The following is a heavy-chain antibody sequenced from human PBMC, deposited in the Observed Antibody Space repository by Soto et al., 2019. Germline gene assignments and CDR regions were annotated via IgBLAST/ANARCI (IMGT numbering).Heavy chain of an antibody. Sequence: EVQLLESGGGLVQPGGSLRLSCAASGFTLSIYAMSWVRQAPGKGLEWVSATSGSGGSTYYADSVMGRFTFSRDNAKNSLYLQMNSLRDEDTAVYYCARDRGTVTNDVGQDYGMDVWGQGTTVTVSS. J-gene: IGHJ6*02. D-gene: IGHD4-17*01. CDR3: ARDRGTVTNDVGQDYGMDV. CDR1: GFTLSIYA. V-gene: IGHV3-23*01. CDR2: TSGSGGST.